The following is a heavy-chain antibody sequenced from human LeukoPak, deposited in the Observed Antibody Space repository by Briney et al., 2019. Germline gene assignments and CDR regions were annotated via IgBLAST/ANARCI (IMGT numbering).Heavy chain of an antibody. CDR3: ARGYDYDSSGYYYEGPFFDY. D-gene: IGHD3-22*01. V-gene: IGHV1-2*02. Sequence: ASVKVSCKASGYTFTGYSILWVRQAPGQGLEYMGWINPNSGGTNYAQNFQGRVSMTRDTSISTANMELSRLRSDDTAVYYCARGYDYDSSGYYYEGPFFDYWGQGTLVTVSS. J-gene: IGHJ4*02. CDR2: INPNSGGT. CDR1: GYTFTGYS.